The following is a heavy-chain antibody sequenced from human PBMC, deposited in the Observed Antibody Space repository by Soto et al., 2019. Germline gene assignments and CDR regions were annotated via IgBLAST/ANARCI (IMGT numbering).Heavy chain of an antibody. J-gene: IGHJ4*02. CDR2: ISYDGSNK. CDR3: AKDGVTGFDY. D-gene: IGHD3-16*01. V-gene: IGHV3-30*18. CDR1: GFTFSSYG. Sequence: GESLKISCAASGFTFSSYGMHWVRQAPGKGLEWVAVISYDGSNKYYADSVKGRFTISRDNSKNTLYLQMNSLRAEDTAVYYCAKDGVTGFDYWGQGTLVTVSS.